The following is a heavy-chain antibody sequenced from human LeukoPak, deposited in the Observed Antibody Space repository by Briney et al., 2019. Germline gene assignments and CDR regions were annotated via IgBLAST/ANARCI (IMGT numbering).Heavy chain of an antibody. CDR2: INPSGGST. D-gene: IGHD3-22*01. CDR1: GYTFISYY. Sequence: ASVKVSCKASGYTFISYYMHWVRQAPGQGLEWMGIINPSGGSTDYAQNFQGRVTMTRDMSTSTVYLYLTSLNSDDTAVYYCARGRLNYDSGGYYDNPHLDYWGQGTLVTVSS. CDR3: ARGRLNYDSGGYYDNPHLDY. J-gene: IGHJ4*02. V-gene: IGHV1-46*01.